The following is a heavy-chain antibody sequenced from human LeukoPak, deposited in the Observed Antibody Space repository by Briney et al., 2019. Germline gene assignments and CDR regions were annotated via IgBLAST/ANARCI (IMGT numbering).Heavy chain of an antibody. Sequence: SETLSLTCTVSGGSISSYYWSWIRQPAGKGLEWIGRIYTSGSTNYNPSLKSRVTMSVDTSKNQFSLKLSSVTAADTAVYYCARGLYYYDSSGYYYENFDYWGQGTLVTVSS. CDR3: ARGLYYYDSSGYYYENFDY. CDR2: IYTSGST. D-gene: IGHD3-22*01. J-gene: IGHJ4*02. CDR1: GGSISSYY. V-gene: IGHV4-4*07.